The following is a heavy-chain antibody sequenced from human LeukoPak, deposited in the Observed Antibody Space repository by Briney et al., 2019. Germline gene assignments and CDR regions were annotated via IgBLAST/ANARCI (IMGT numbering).Heavy chain of an antibody. CDR2: TYYRSKWYY. J-gene: IGHJ4*02. Sequence: SQTLSVTCAISGDSVSSKNGAWNWIRQSPSRGLEWLGRTYYRSKWYYDYAVSVQGRITIDPDTSKNEFSLQLNSVTPEDTAVYYCARDLGNTGWYTFDFWGQGIPVTVSS. V-gene: IGHV6-1*01. CDR1: GDSVSSKNGA. CDR3: ARDLGNTGWYTFDF. D-gene: IGHD2-8*01.